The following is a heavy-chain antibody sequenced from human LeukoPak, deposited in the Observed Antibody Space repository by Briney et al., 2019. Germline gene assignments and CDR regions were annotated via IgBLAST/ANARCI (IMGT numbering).Heavy chain of an antibody. D-gene: IGHD5-18*01. CDR1: GGSISSYY. V-gene: IGHV4-59*08. Sequence: SETLSLTCTVSGGSISSYYWSWIRQPPGKGLEWIGYIYYSGSTNYNPSPKSRVTISVDTSKDQFSLKLSSVTAADTAVYYCARLLVVDTAMVDAFDIWGQGTMVTVSS. J-gene: IGHJ3*02. CDR3: ARLLVVDTAMVDAFDI. CDR2: IYYSGST.